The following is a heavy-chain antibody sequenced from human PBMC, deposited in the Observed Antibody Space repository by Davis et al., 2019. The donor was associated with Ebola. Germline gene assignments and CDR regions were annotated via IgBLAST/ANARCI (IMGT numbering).Heavy chain of an antibody. CDR2: IIPIFGTA. Sequence: SVKVSCKASGGTFSSYAISWVRQAPGQGLEWMGGIIPIFGTANYAQKFQGRVTITADKSTSTAYMELSSLRSDDTAVYYCARVYDYHYGMDVWGQGTTVTVSS. CDR1: GGTFSSYA. CDR3: ARVYDYHYGMDV. V-gene: IGHV1-69*06. D-gene: IGHD5-12*01. J-gene: IGHJ6*02.